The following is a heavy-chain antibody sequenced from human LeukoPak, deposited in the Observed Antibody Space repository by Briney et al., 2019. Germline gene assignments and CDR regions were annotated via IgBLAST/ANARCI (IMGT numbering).Heavy chain of an antibody. J-gene: IGHJ3*02. CDR2: ISGSGFRT. CDR1: GVTFSIYG. CDR3: AKVSLNMVNDAFDI. V-gene: IGHV3-23*01. D-gene: IGHD4/OR15-4a*01. Sequence: GGSLRLSCAAAGVTFSIYGMTWVRQAPGKGLEWVSTISGSGFRTNYADSVKGRFTISRDNSKNTLYLQMKSLRAEDTAMYYCAKVSLNMVNDAFDIWGQGTMVSVSS.